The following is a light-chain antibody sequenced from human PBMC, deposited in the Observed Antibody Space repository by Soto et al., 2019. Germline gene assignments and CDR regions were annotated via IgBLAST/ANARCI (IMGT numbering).Light chain of an antibody. CDR3: QQYDNYPLT. CDR2: DAS. J-gene: IGKJ4*01. CDR1: QSVSSW. V-gene: IGKV1-5*01. Sequence: DIQMTQSPSTLSASVGDRVTIACRASQSVSSWLAWYQQKPGKAPKFLIYDASTLESGVPSRFSGSGSGTDFTLTISGLQPDDFATYYCQQYDNYPLTFGGGTKVDIK.